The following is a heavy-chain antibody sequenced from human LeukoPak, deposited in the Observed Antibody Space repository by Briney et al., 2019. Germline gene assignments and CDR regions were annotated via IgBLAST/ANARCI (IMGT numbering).Heavy chain of an antibody. Sequence: GGSLRLSCAASGFTVSSNYMSWVRQAPGKGLEWVSVIYSGGSTYYADCGNGRLTFSRDNFKNTMYIQMNSLRAEETAVYYCARDEVGSSGYYTYSEYFYGMDVWGQGTTVTVSS. CDR2: IYSGGST. J-gene: IGHJ6*02. D-gene: IGHD3-22*01. V-gene: IGHV3-66*01. CDR1: GFTVSSNY. CDR3: ARDEVGSSGYYTYSEYFYGMDV.